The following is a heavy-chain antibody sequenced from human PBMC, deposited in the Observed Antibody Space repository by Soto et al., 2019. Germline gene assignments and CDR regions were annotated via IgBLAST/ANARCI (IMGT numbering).Heavy chain of an antibody. V-gene: IGHV3-33*01. Sequence: GGSLRLSCAASGFTFSSNGMHWVRQAPGKGLEWVAVIWYDGSNKYYADSVKGRFTISRDNSKNTLYLQMNSLRAEDTAVYYCARDRQSTYYFDYWGQGTLVTVSS. D-gene: IGHD1-26*01. J-gene: IGHJ4*02. CDR2: IWYDGSNK. CDR1: GFTFSSNG. CDR3: ARDRQSTYYFDY.